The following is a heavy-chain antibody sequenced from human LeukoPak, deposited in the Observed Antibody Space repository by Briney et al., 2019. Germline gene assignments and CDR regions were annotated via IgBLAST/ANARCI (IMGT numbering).Heavy chain of an antibody. J-gene: IGHJ3*02. CDR1: GFTFTSYD. Sequence: GGSLRLSCAASGFTFTSYDMGWLRQAPGKGLEWVSTISNTGGSTYYADSVKGRFTISRDNSRNTVYLQMTSLRAEDTASYYCAKANLVGVVGMGFDIWGQGTKVTVSS. CDR3: AKANLVGVVGMGFDI. CDR2: ISNTGGST. D-gene: IGHD2-15*01. V-gene: IGHV3-23*01.